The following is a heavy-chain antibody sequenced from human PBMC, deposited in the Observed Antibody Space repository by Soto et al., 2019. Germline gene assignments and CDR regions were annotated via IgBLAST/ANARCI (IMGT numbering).Heavy chain of an antibody. J-gene: IGHJ5*01. CDR3: AGRPTRGDWFDS. CDR1: GGTFSSYA. D-gene: IGHD3-10*01. Sequence: QVQLVQSGAEVKKPGSSVKVSCKASGGTFSSYAISWVRQAPGQGLEWMGGIIPIFGTANYAQKFQGRVTITADESTSTAYMELSSLRSEDRAVYYFAGRPTRGDWFDSWGQGTLVTVSS. CDR2: IIPIFGTA. V-gene: IGHV1-69*01.